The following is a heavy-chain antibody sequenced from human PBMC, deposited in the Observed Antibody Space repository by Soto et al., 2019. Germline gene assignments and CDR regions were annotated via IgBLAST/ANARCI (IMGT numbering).Heavy chain of an antibody. D-gene: IGHD3-10*01. J-gene: IGHJ4*02. Sequence: PGGSLRLSCAASGFTFSSYSMNWVRQAPGKGLEWVSSISSSSSYIYYADSVKGRFTISRDNAKNSLYLQMNSLRAEDTAVYYCARDPTPAPNYYGSGSHDYWGQGTLVTVSS. CDR1: GFTFSSYS. V-gene: IGHV3-21*01. CDR3: ARDPTPAPNYYGSGSHDY. CDR2: ISSSSSYI.